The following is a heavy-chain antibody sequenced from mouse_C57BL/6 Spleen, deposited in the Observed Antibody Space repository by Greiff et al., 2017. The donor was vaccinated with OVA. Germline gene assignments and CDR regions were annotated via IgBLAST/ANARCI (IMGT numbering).Heavy chain of an antibody. CDR2: IDPSDSET. V-gene: IGHV1-52*01. Sequence: QVQLQQPGAELVRPGSSVKLSCKASGYTFTSYWMHWVKQRPIQGLEWIGNIDPSDSETHYNQKFKDKATLTVDKSSSTAYMQLSSLTSEDSAVYYCAIYYSNLPTWFAYWGQGTLVTVSA. CDR3: AIYYSNLPTWFAY. CDR1: GYTFTSYW. J-gene: IGHJ3*01. D-gene: IGHD2-5*01.